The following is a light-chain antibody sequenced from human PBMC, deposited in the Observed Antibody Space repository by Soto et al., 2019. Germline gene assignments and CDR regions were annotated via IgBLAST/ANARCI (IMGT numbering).Light chain of an antibody. J-gene: IGKJ5*01. V-gene: IGKV3-11*01. CDR1: QSVSDY. CDR3: QHYNNWPPAWT. CDR2: DAS. Sequence: EVGLTQSQASLSLSPGDRATLSCRADQSVSDYLAWYQQKPGQPPRLLFFDASNRASGVPRRFSAGGSGTEFTLTISSLQSEDFALYYCQHYNNWPPAWTFGQGTLLAIK.